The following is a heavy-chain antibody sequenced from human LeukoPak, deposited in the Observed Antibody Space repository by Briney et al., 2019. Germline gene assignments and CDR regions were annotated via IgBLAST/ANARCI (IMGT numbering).Heavy chain of an antibody. Sequence: GGSLRLSCAASGSTFSSYGMHWVRQAPGKGLEWVAFIRYDGSNKYYADSVKGRFTISRDNSKNTLYLQMNSLRAEDTAVYYCAKDGERGYYFDYWGQGTLVTVSS. V-gene: IGHV3-30*02. CDR3: AKDGERGYYFDY. D-gene: IGHD2-21*01. J-gene: IGHJ4*02. CDR1: GSTFSSYG. CDR2: IRYDGSNK.